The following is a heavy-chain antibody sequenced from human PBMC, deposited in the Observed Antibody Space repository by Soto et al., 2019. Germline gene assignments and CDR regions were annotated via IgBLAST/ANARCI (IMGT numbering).Heavy chain of an antibody. CDR3: ARDTRVLEGYYYYYGMDV. CDR2: IWYDGSNK. D-gene: IGHD3-3*01. J-gene: IGHJ6*02. V-gene: IGHV3-33*01. Sequence: GGSLRLSCAASGFTFSSYGMHWVRQAPGKGLEWVAVIWYDGSNKYYADSVKGRFTISSDNSKNTLYLQMNSLRAEDTAVYYCARDTRVLEGYYYYYGMDVWGQGTTVTVSS. CDR1: GFTFSSYG.